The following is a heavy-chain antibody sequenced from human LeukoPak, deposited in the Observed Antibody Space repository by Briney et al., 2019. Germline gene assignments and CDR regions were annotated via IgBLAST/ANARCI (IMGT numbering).Heavy chain of an antibody. CDR1: GFPFSSYG. V-gene: IGHV3-33*01. CDR2: IWYDGSNK. Sequence: GRSLRLSCSASGFPFSSYGMHWVRQAPGKGLEWVAVIWYDGSNKYYADSVKGRFTISRDNSKITLYLQMNSLRAEDTAVYYCAIDGYDILTGYRIGPFDYWGQGTLVTVSS. J-gene: IGHJ4*02. D-gene: IGHD3-9*01. CDR3: AIDGYDILTGYRIGPFDY.